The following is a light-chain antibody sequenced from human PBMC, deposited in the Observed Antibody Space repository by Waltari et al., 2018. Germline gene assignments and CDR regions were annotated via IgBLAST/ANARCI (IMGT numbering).Light chain of an antibody. CDR3: SSYTSSSTGV. CDR2: DVR. CDR1: SSDVGGYNY. V-gene: IGLV2-14*01. J-gene: IGLJ1*01. Sequence: QSALTQPASVSGSPGQSITISCTGTSSDVGGYNYVSWYQQHPGKAPKLMIYDVRNRPLGVSNRFSGSKSGNTASLTISGLQAEDEADYYCSSYTSSSTGVFGTGTKVTVL.